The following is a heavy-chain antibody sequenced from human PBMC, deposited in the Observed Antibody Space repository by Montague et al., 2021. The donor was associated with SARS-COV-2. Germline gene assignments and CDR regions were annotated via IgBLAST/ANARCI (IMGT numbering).Heavy chain of an antibody. Sequence: SETLSLTCAVYGGSFGDDHWSWIRQPPGKGLEWIGDIKQSGSTNXXPSLKSRVTISVDTSKNQFSLKLTSVTAADTAVYFCARGHLSVSMIVVVFTSASYCFDYWGRGAQVTVSS. CDR3: ARGHLSVSMIVVVFTSASYCFDY. J-gene: IGHJ4*02. D-gene: IGHD3-22*01. CDR2: IKQSGST. V-gene: IGHV4-34*01. CDR1: GGSFGDDH.